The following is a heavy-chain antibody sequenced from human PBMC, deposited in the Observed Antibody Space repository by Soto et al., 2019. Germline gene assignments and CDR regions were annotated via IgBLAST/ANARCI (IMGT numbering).Heavy chain of an antibody. CDR2: IKQDGSEK. V-gene: IGHV3-7*01. Sequence: EVQLVESGGGLVQPGGSLRLSCAASGFTFSSYWMSWVRQAPGKGLEWVANIKQDGSEKYYVDSVKGRFTISRDNAKNSLYLQMNSLRAEETAVYYCARDGGGEDYDYIWGSYRLAYFDYWGQGTLVTVSS. CDR1: GFTFSSYW. CDR3: ARDGGGEDYDYIWGSYRLAYFDY. D-gene: IGHD3-16*02. J-gene: IGHJ4*02.